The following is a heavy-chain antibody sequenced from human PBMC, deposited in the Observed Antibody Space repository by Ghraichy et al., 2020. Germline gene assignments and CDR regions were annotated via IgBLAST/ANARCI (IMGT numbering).Heavy chain of an antibody. J-gene: IGHJ5*02. CDR1: GFTFSSYG. Sequence: GGSLRLSCAASGFTFSSYGMHWVRQAPGKGLEWVAVISYDGSNKYCADSVKGRFTISRDNPKNTLYLQMNNLRAEDTAVYYCAKEFLLSGYSGRRFDPWGQGTLVTVSS. D-gene: IGHD3-22*01. CDR2: ISYDGSNK. CDR3: AKEFLLSGYSGRRFDP. V-gene: IGHV3-30*18.